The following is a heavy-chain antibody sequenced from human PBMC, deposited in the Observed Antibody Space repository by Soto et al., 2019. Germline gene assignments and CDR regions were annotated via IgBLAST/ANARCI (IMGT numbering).Heavy chain of an antibody. D-gene: IGHD4-17*01. CDR2: VNPTGGST. V-gene: IGHV1-46*01. CDR1: GYTFINYY. Sequence: QVQLVQSGAEVEKPGASVKVTCKASGYTFINYYMHWVRQAPGQGLEWMGIVNPTGGSTTYAQRFQGRVTVTRDTSTRTVYMELSSLRSDDTAVYYCARADAYGDYDDWGQGTLVTVSS. CDR3: ARADAYGDYDD. J-gene: IGHJ4*02.